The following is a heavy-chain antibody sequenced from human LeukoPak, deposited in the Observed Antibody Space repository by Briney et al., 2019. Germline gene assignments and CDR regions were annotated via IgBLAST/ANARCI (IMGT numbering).Heavy chain of an antibody. CDR2: INPSGGGT. CDR3: ARDGSGYAEASADYFDY. CDR1: GYTFTNYY. Sequence: ASVKVSCKASGYTFTNYYMHWVRQAPGQGLEWMGIINPSGGGTNYAQKFQGRVTMTGDTSTSTVYMELSSLTSEDTAVYYCARDGSGYAEASADYFDYWGQGTLVTVSS. D-gene: IGHD5-12*01. V-gene: IGHV1-46*01. J-gene: IGHJ4*02.